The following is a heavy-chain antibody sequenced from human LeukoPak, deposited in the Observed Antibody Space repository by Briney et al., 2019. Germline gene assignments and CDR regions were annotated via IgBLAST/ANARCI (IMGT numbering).Heavy chain of an antibody. CDR3: WVPATAGEDDY. CDR1: GFTFSGYW. Sequence: GGSLRLSCVASGFTFSGYWMHWVRQAPGKGLVWVSRINSDGTTTNYADSVRGRFTISRGNTKNTLYLEMNSLRAEDMAVYYCWVPATAGEDDYWGQGTLVSVSS. V-gene: IGHV3-74*01. CDR2: INSDGTTT. D-gene: IGHD2-2*01. J-gene: IGHJ4*02.